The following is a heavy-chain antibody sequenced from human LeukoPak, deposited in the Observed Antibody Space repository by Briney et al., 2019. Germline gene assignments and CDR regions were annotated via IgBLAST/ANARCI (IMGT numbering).Heavy chain of an antibody. D-gene: IGHD3-22*01. V-gene: IGHV4-59*08. CDR3: ARQREYYESSGYYSFDY. Sequence: SETLSLTCTVSGGSISTYYWSWIRQPPGKGVEWIGYIYSSGSTNYNPSLKSLVTISVDTSKNQFSLKLSSVTAADTAVYYCARQREYYESSGYYSFDYWRQGTLVTVSS. J-gene: IGHJ4*02. CDR2: IYSSGST. CDR1: GGSISTYY.